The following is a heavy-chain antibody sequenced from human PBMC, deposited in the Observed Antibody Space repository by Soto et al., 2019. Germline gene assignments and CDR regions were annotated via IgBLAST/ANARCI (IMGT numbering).Heavy chain of an antibody. V-gene: IGHV1-2*02. CDR1: GYTFIDSS. Sequence: ASVKVSCKSSGYTFIDSSMHWGRQAPGQGLEWMGWINPNSGGTSYAQKFQGRVTMTRDTSISTAYMELNRLRSDDTAVYYCARDLTGDPNYWGQGTLVTVSS. CDR3: ARDLTGDPNY. CDR2: INPNSGGT. J-gene: IGHJ4*02. D-gene: IGHD7-27*01.